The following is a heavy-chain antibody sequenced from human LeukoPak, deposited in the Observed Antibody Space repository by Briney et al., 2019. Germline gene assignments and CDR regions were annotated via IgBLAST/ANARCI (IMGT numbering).Heavy chain of an antibody. Sequence: GGSLRLSCAASGFSVSVNYMSWVRQAPGKGLEWVSVLFASGYAKYADSVKGRFTISRDSSENTLNLQMNSLKPEDTAVYYCAKENYYDSSGPINWFDPWGQGTLVTVSS. D-gene: IGHD3-22*01. CDR2: LFASGYA. CDR3: AKENYYDSSGPINWFDP. V-gene: IGHV3-66*01. J-gene: IGHJ5*02. CDR1: GFSVSVNY.